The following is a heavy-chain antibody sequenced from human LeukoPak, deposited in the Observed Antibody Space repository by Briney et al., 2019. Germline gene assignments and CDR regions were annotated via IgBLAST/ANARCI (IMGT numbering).Heavy chain of an antibody. CDR1: GGTFSSYA. CDR2: IIPIFGTA. D-gene: IGHD6-19*01. J-gene: IGHJ3*02. CDR3: ASRFWSSGWYRDAFDI. Sequence: SVKVSCKASGGTFSSYAISWVRQAPGQGLEWMGRIIPIFGTANYAQKFQGTVTITTDESTSTAYMELSSLRSEDTAVYYCASRFWSSGWYRDAFDIWGQGTMVTVSS. V-gene: IGHV1-69*05.